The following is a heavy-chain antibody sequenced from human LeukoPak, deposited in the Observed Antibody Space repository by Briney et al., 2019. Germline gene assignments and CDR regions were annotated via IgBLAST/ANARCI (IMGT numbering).Heavy chain of an antibody. Sequence: GGSLRLSCAASGFTFSSYRMSWVRQAPGKGLEWVANIKQDGSEKYYVDSVKGRFTISRDNAKNSLYLQMNSLRAEDTALYYCARERRYYYDSSGYYHTDAFDIWGQGTMVTVSS. CDR2: IKQDGSEK. D-gene: IGHD3-22*01. V-gene: IGHV3-7*03. CDR3: ARERRYYYDSSGYYHTDAFDI. J-gene: IGHJ3*02. CDR1: GFTFSSYR.